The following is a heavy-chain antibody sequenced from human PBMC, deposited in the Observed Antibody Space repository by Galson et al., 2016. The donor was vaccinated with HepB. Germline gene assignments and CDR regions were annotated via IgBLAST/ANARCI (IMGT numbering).Heavy chain of an antibody. CDR3: ASKFARVSIGVFDI. J-gene: IGHJ3*02. CDR2: INGDGTSE. V-gene: IGHV3-74*01. D-gene: IGHD3-10*01. CDR1: GFTFNRYT. Sequence: SLRLSCAASGFTFNRYTVHWVRQAPGKGLVWVSRINGDGTSEFYADSVKDRFTVSRDNAKNTVYMQMNTLRVEDTAVYYCASKFARVSIGVFDIWGQGTMVTVSS.